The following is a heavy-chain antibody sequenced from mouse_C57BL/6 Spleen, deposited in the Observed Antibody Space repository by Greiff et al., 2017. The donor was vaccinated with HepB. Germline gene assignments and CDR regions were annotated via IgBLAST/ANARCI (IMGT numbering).Heavy chain of an antibody. J-gene: IGHJ1*03. CDR3: ARWLSQPNWYFDV. Sequence: QVQLKQPGAELVKPGASVKLSCKASGYTFTSYWMHWVKQRPGQGLEWIGMIHPNSGSTNYNEKFKSKATLTVDKSSSTAYMQLSSLTSEDSAVYYCARWLSQPNWYFDVWGTGTTVTVSS. CDR2: IHPNSGST. CDR1: GYTFTSYW. V-gene: IGHV1-64*01. D-gene: IGHD2-2*01.